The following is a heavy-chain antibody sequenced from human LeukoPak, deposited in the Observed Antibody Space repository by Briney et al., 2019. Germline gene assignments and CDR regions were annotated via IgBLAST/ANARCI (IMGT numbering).Heavy chain of an antibody. D-gene: IGHD3-10*01. CDR3: ARGRFMVRGVITLDY. V-gene: IGHV1-69*13. J-gene: IGHJ4*02. CDR2: IIPIFGTA. CDR1: GGTFSSYA. Sequence: SVKVSCKASGGTFSSYAISWVRQAPGQGLEWMGGIIPIFGTANYAQKFQGRVTITADESTSTAYMELSSLRSEDTAVYYCARGRFMVRGVITLDYWGQGTLVTVSS.